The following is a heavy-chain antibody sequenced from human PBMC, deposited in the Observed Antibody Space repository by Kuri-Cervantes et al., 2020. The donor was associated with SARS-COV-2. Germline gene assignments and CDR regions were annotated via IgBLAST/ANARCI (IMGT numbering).Heavy chain of an antibody. D-gene: IGHD1-1*01. CDR2: INPDGSYT. Sequence: GESLRLSCAASGFTFSSYGMHWVRQAPGKGLVWVSRINPDGSYTNNADSVKGRFTLSRDNAKNMLFLQMNSLRAEDTAVYYCVRDGDHWNFDYWGQGTLVTVSS. CDR1: GFTFSSYG. J-gene: IGHJ4*02. V-gene: IGHV3-74*01. CDR3: VRDGDHWNFDY.